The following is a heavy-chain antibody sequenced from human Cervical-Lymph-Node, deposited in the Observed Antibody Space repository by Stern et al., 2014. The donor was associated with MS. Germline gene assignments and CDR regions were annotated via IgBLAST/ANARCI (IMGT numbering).Heavy chain of an antibody. CDR3: ARLSSTSAFDI. V-gene: IGHV2-70*04. CDR1: GFSLSTSGMR. Sequence: QVTLRESGPALVKPTQTLTLTCTFSGFSLSTSGMRVSWIRQPPGKALEWLARIDWDDDKFYSTSLKTRLTTSKDTSKNQVVLTMTNMDPVDTATYYCARLSSTSAFDIWGQGTMVTVSS. CDR2: IDWDDDK. D-gene: IGHD5/OR15-5a*01. J-gene: IGHJ3*02.